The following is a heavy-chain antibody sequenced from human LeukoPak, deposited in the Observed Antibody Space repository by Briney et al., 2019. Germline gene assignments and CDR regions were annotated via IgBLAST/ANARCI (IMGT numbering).Heavy chain of an antibody. Sequence: GGSLRLSCAASGFTFSRYGMHWVRQAPGKGLEWVAVIWYDGSNKYYADSVKGRFTISRDNSKNTLYLQMNSLRAEDTAVYYCAREPSGSYETALDYWGQGTLVTVSS. CDR2: IWYDGSNK. J-gene: IGHJ4*02. CDR3: AREPSGSYETALDY. CDR1: GFTFSRYG. D-gene: IGHD1-26*01. V-gene: IGHV3-33*01.